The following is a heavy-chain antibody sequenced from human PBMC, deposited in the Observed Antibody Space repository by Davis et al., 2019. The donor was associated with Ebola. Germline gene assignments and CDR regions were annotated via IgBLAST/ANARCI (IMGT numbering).Heavy chain of an antibody. V-gene: IGHV1-18*04. CDR3: ARDRYGTMIVVVNYGMDV. D-gene: IGHD3-22*01. Sequence: AASVTVSRQASGYTFTSYGISWARQAPGQGLEWMGWLSAYHGNTNYAQKLQGRVTMTTDTSTSTAYMELRSLRSDDTAVYYCARDRYGTMIVVVNYGMDVWGQGTTVTVSS. CDR1: GYTFTSYG. CDR2: LSAYHGNT. J-gene: IGHJ6*02.